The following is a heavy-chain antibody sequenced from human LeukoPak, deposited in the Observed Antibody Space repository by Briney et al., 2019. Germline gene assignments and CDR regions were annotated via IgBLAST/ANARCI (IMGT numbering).Heavy chain of an antibody. J-gene: IGHJ6*02. D-gene: IGHD3-22*01. V-gene: IGHV1-69*13. CDR2: IIPSFGTA. Sequence: SVKASCKASGGTFSSYAISWVRQAPGQGLEWMGGIIPSFGTANNAQKFQGRVTITADESTSTAYMELSSLRSEDTAVYYCARAFYDSSGADHYYYYYGLDVWGQGTTVTVSS. CDR3: ARAFYDSSGADHYYYYYGLDV. CDR1: GGTFSSYA.